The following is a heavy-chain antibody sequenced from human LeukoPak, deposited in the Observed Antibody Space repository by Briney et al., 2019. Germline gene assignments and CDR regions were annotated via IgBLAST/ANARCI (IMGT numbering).Heavy chain of an antibody. CDR3: ARDVGSGGGTFPTYHFDF. J-gene: IGHJ4*02. CDR2: INHSGST. Sequence: SETLSLTRAVYGGSFSGYYWSWIRQPPGKGLEWIGEINHSGSTNYNPSLKSRVTISVDTSKNQFSLRLSSLTAADTAVYYCARDVGSGGGTFPTYHFDFWGQGTLVTVSS. D-gene: IGHD3-10*01. CDR1: GGSFSGYY. V-gene: IGHV4-34*01.